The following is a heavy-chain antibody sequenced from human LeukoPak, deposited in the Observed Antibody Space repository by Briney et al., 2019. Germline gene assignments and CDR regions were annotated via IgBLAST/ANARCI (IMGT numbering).Heavy chain of an antibody. CDR2: ISNNGGYT. CDR3: AREFGYADDYSDY. Sequence: GGSLRLSCAASGFTFSSSAMSWVRQAPGKGLEWVSAISNNGGYTYYADSVKGRFTISRDNSKNTLYLQMNSLRAEDTAVYYCAREFGYADDYSDYWGQGTLVTVSS. V-gene: IGHV3-23*01. CDR1: GFTFSSSA. J-gene: IGHJ4*02. D-gene: IGHD2-15*01.